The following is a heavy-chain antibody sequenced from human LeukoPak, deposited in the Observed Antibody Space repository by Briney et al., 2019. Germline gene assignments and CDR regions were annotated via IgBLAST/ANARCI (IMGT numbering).Heavy chain of an antibody. CDR1: GGSISSSTYY. J-gene: IGHJ6*03. D-gene: IGHD3-22*01. V-gene: IGHV4-39*01. CDR3: ARVEVVVIAYYYYYYYMDV. CDR2: IYYSGST. Sequence: PSETLSLTCTVSGGSISSSTYYWDWIRQPPGKGLEWIGSIYYSGSTYYNPSLKSRVTISVDTSKNQFSLKLSSVTAAATAVYYCARVEVVVIAYYYYYYYMDVWGKGTTVTVSS.